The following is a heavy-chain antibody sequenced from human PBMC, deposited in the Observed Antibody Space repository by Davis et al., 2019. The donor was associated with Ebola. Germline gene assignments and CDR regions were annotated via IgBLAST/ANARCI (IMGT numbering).Heavy chain of an antibody. CDR2: IYYSGST. Sequence: MPSETLSLTCTVSGGSISNYYWSWIRQSPGKGLEWIAYIYYSGSTSYNPSLKSRVTISVDTSENQFSLKLTSVTAADTAVYYCARASNWIQLWYNYWGQGTLVTVSS. J-gene: IGHJ4*02. V-gene: IGHV4-59*08. CDR1: GGSISNYY. CDR3: ARASNWIQLWYNY. D-gene: IGHD5-18*01.